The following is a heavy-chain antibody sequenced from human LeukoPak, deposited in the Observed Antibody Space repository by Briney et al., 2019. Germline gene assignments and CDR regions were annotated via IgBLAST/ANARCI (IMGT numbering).Heavy chain of an antibody. CDR1: GFTFDDYG. Sequence: GGSLRLSCAASGFTFDDYGMSWVRQAPGKGLEWVSGINWNGGSTGYADSVKGRFTISRDNAKNSLYLQMNSLRAEDTAVYYCARGPSRSGVFYAFDIWGQGTMVTVSS. CDR2: INWNGGST. J-gene: IGHJ3*02. D-gene: IGHD3-3*01. V-gene: IGHV3-20*04. CDR3: ARGPSRSGVFYAFDI.